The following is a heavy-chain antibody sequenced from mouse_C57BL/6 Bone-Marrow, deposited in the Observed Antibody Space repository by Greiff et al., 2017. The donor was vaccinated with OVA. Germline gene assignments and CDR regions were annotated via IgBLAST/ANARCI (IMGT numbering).Heavy chain of an antibody. CDR3: AATYWYFDV. V-gene: IGHV1-26*01. CDR1: GYTFTDYY. Sequence: VQLQQSGPELVKPGASVKISCKASGYTFTDYYMNWVKQSHGQSLEWIGDLNPNNGGTSYNQKFKGKATLTVDKSSSTAYKKLRSLTSEDSAVYYCAATYWYFDVWGKGTTVTVSS. D-gene: IGHD1-1*01. J-gene: IGHJ1*03. CDR2: LNPNNGGT.